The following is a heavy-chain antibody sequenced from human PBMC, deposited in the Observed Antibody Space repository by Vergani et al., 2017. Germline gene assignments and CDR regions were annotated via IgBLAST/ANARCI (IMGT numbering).Heavy chain of an antibody. CDR1: GFTFSSHA. CDR2: IKNTGDST. V-gene: IGHV3-23*01. CDR3: GRGSYNYN. Sequence: EVKLLQSEGAVVQPGRSLRLSCVASGFTFSSHAMSWVRQGHGQGLEWVSSIKNTGDSTHYADSVKGRFTISRDNFKNTLYLKMNSRRVEDMAVYYCGRGSYNYNWGQGTLVTVSS. J-gene: IGHJ4*02. D-gene: IGHD1-1*01.